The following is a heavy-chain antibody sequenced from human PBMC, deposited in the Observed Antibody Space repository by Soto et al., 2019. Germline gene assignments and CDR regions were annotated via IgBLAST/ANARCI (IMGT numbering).Heavy chain of an antibody. J-gene: IGHJ4*02. CDR3: ARGSGYYGSGSYYNGYYFDY. CDR2: INHSGIT. CDR1: GGSFSGYY. Sequence: SETLSLACAVYGGSFSGYYLSWIRQPPGKGLEWIVEINHSGITNYNPSLKSRVTISVDTSKNQFSLKLSSVTAADTAVYYCARGSGYYGSGSYYNGYYFDYWGQGTLFTVSS. D-gene: IGHD3-10*01. V-gene: IGHV4-34*01.